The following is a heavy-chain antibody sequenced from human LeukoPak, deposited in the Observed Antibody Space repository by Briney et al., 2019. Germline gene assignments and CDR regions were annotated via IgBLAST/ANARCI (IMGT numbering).Heavy chain of an antibody. CDR2: ISGSGGST. CDR1: GFTFRSYA. D-gene: IGHD2-2*01. V-gene: IGHV3-23*01. J-gene: IGHJ4*02. CDR3: AKARRSACSNTSCYPFDY. Sequence: PGGSLRLSCAASGFTFRSYAMSWVRQAPGKGLAWVSAISGSGGSTYYTDSVKGRFTISRDNSNNTIYLQMNSLRAEDTAVYYCAKARRSACSNTSCYPFDYWGQGTLVTVSS.